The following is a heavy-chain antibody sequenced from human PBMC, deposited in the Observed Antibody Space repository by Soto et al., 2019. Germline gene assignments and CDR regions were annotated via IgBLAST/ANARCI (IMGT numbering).Heavy chain of an antibody. CDR3: ATSGTAIVVVPAAMPDWFDP. CDR2: IIPILGIA. CDR1: GATFNRYT. Sequence: SVKVSCKASGATFNRYTISWVRQAPGQGLEWMGRIIPILGIANYAQKFQGRVTITADKSTSTAYMELSSLRSEDTAVYYCATSGTAIVVVPAAMPDWFDPWGQGTLVTVSS. J-gene: IGHJ5*02. V-gene: IGHV1-69*02. D-gene: IGHD2-2*01.